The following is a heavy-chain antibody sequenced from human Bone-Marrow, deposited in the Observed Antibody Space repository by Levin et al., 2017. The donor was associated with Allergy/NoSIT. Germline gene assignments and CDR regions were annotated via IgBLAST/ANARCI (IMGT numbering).Heavy chain of an antibody. CDR2: IYPGDSDT. Sequence: ASVKVSCEGSGYSFITYWIAWVRQLPGKGLEWVGIIYPGDSDTRYSPSFQGQVTISADRSISTAYLQWSSLRASDTAIYYCARQKDYGGNLNYYGMDVWGQGTTVTVSS. CDR1: GYSFITYW. CDR3: ARQKDYGGNLNYYGMDV. D-gene: IGHD4-23*01. J-gene: IGHJ6*02. V-gene: IGHV5-51*01.